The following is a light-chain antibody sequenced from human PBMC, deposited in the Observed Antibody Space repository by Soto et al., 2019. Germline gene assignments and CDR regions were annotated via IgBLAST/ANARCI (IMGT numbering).Light chain of an antibody. CDR3: QQYHSRPLT. Sequence: EIVMTQSPATLSVSPGERATLSCRASQSVSSNLAWYQQTPGQAPRLIIYGASTRATGIPARFCGGGYGEEFTLNISRLPSDVFAVYSCQQYHSRPLTFGGGTQVEI. CDR1: QSVSSN. J-gene: IGKJ4*01. V-gene: IGKV3-15*01. CDR2: GAS.